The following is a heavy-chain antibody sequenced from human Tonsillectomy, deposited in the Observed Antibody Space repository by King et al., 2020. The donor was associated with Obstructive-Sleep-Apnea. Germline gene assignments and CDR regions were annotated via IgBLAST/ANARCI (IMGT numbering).Heavy chain of an antibody. CDR2: IYYSGST. D-gene: IGHD5-18*01. J-gene: IGHJ6*02. V-gene: IGHV4-59*01. Sequence: QLQESGPGLVKPSETLSLTCTVSVGSISSYYWSWIRQPPGKGLEWIGYIYYSGSTNHNPSLKSRVTISVDTSTNHFALKLSSVTAADTAVYYFARGEYSYGYPYYYYGMDVWGQGTTVTVSS. CDR3: ARGEYSYGYPYYYYGMDV. CDR1: VGSISSYY.